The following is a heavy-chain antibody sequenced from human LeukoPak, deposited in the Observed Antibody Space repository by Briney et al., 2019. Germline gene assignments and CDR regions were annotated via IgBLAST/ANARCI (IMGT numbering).Heavy chain of an antibody. Sequence: GRSLRLSCAASGFTFSSYGMHWVRQAPGKGLEWVAVLWFDGSNTYYADSVKGRFTISRDNSKNTLYLQMNSLRAEDTAVYYCAKDPYYYDSSDYLRDVRGYFDLWSRGTLVTVSS. CDR2: LWFDGSNT. V-gene: IGHV3-33*06. J-gene: IGHJ2*01. CDR3: AKDPYYYDSSDYLRDVRGYFDL. D-gene: IGHD3-22*01. CDR1: GFTFSSYG.